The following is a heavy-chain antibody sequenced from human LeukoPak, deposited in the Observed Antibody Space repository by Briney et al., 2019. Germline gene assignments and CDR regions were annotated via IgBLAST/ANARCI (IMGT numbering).Heavy chain of an antibody. CDR2: INDSGST. CDR3: AGGRLSLFDY. Sequence: PSETLSLTCAVYGGSFSGYYRSWIRQPPGKGLEWIGEINDSGSTNYNPSLKSRVTISVDTSKSQFSLKLSSVTAADTATYYCAGGRLSLFDYWGQGSLVTVSS. CDR1: GGSFSGYY. V-gene: IGHV4-34*01. J-gene: IGHJ4*02. D-gene: IGHD3-16*01.